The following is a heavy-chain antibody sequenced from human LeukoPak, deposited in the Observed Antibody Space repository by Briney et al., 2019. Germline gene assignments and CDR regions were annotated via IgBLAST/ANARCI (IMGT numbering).Heavy chain of an antibody. CDR2: ISSSSSTI. D-gene: IGHD3-9*01. CDR1: GFTFSSYS. Sequence: GGSLRLSCAASGFTFSSYSMNWVRQAPGKGLEWVSYISSSSSTIYYADSVKGRFTISRDNAKNSLYLQMNSLRAEDTAVYYCARENFDWLTTGIDYWGQGTLVTVSS. J-gene: IGHJ4*02. CDR3: ARENFDWLTTGIDY. V-gene: IGHV3-48*04.